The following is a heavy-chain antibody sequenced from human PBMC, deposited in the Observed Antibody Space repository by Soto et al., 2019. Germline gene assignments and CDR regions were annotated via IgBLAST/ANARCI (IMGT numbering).Heavy chain of an antibody. CDR2: IYSGGNT. Sequence: GGSLRLSCAASGFTVSSNYMSWVRQSPGKGLEWVSVIYSGGNTYYADSVKGRFTISRDNSKNTLYLQMNSLRAEGTAVYYCARDSSSSSGWGDYYYYGMDVWGQGTTVTVSS. CDR1: GFTVSSNY. CDR3: ARDSSSSSGWGDYYYYGMDV. V-gene: IGHV3-53*01. D-gene: IGHD6-6*01. J-gene: IGHJ6*02.